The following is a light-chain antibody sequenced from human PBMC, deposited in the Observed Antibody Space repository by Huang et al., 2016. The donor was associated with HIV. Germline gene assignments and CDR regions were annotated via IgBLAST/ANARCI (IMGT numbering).Light chain of an antibody. Sequence: EMVLTQSPATLSVSPGQRVTLSCWASESVGRTLAWYQQKLGQAPRLLIYGASTRATGIPDRFSARGSGTEFTLTISSLQSEDVAVYYCQQYNNWPPVTFGQGTRLEI. CDR1: ESVGRT. J-gene: IGKJ5*01. CDR3: QQYNNWPPVT. CDR2: GAS. V-gene: IGKV3D-15*01.